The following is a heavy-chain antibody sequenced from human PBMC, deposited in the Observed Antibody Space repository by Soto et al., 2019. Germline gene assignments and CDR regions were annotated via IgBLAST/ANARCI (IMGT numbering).Heavy chain of an antibody. CDR1: GGSVSSGSYY. Sequence: PSETLSLTCTVSGGSVSSGSYYWSWIRQPPGKGLEWIGYIYYSGSTNYNPSLKSRVTISVDTSKNQFSLKLSSETAADTAVYYCAAILVVVAANNWFDPWGQGTLVTVSS. V-gene: IGHV4-61*01. CDR3: AAILVVVAANNWFDP. J-gene: IGHJ5*02. CDR2: IYYSGST. D-gene: IGHD2-15*01.